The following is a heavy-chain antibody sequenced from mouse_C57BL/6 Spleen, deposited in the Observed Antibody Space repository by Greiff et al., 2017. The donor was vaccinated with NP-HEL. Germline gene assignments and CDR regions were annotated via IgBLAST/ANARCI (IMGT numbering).Heavy chain of an antibody. CDR2: ISSGSSTI. V-gene: IGHV5-17*01. Sequence: EVQVVESGGGLVKPGGSLKLSCAASGFTFSDYGMHWVRQAPEKGLEWVAYISSGSSTIYYADTVKGRFTISRDNAKNTLFLQMTSLRSEDPAMYYCADDGYSAMDYWGQGTSVTVSS. J-gene: IGHJ4*01. CDR1: GFTFSDYG. D-gene: IGHD2-3*01. CDR3: ADDGYSAMDY.